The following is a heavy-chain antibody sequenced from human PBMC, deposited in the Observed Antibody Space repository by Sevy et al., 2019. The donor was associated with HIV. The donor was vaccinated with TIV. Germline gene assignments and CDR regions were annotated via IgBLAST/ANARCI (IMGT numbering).Heavy chain of an antibody. V-gene: IGHV3-30*04. D-gene: IGHD6-19*01. CDR2: ISYDGTNE. CDR3: ARDGVSSGWYRGYYFDY. CDR1: RFTFNTYA. J-gene: IGHJ4*02. Sequence: GGSLRLSCAASRFTFNTYAMHWVRQAPGKGLDWVAFISYDGTNEYYADSVKGRFTVSRDNSKNTIYLQMNSLRAEDTAVYYCARDGVSSGWYRGYYFDYWGQGTLVTVSS.